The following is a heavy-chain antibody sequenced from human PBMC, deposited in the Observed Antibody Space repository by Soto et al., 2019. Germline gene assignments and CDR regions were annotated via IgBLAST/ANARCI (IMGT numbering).Heavy chain of an antibody. Sequence: LRLSCAASGFTFKNFAMTWVRQAPGKGLEWVSAISGSAGSTYYADSVRGRFTISRDNSKNTLFLQMNSLRAEDTAVYYCAKAELSYYWGQGALVTVS. J-gene: IGHJ4*02. V-gene: IGHV3-23*01. CDR3: AKAELSYY. CDR1: GFTFKNFA. D-gene: IGHD1-7*01. CDR2: ISGSAGST.